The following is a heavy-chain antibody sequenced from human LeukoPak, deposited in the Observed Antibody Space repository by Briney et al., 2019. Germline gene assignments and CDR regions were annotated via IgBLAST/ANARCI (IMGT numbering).Heavy chain of an antibody. CDR3: AKGDSSGWFGPYYFDY. CDR2: ISGSGGST. D-gene: IGHD6-19*01. J-gene: IGHJ4*02. V-gene: IGHV3-23*01. Sequence: PGGSLRLSCAASGFTFSSYAMSWVRQAPGKGLEWVSAISGSGGSTYYADSVKGRFTISRDNSKNTLYLQMNSLRAEDTAVYYCAKGDSSGWFGPYYFDYWGQGTPVTVSS. CDR1: GFTFSSYA.